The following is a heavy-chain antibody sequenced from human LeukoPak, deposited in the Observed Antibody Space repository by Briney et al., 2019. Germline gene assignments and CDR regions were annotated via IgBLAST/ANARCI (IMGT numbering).Heavy chain of an antibody. D-gene: IGHD6-19*01. CDR2: ISSDGRTT. J-gene: IGHJ4*02. V-gene: IGHV3-74*03. CDR3: ARDDSSGIDY. CDR1: GFTFSRYW. Sequence: GGSLRLSCAASGFTFSRYWMYWVRHVPGKGLVSVSRISSDGRTTTYADSVKGRFTVSRDNAKNTLYLQMNSLRAEDTAVYHCARDDSSGIDYWGQGTLVTVSS.